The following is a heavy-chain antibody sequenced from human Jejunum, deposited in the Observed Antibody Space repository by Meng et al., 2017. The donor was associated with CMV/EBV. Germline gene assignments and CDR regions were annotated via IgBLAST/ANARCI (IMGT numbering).Heavy chain of an antibody. J-gene: IGHJ4*02. D-gene: IGHD5-24*01. CDR2: IIAIFKTP. Sequence: QVQLMQSGAEVQEPXSSMKVLCKSAGGSVNNYAFNWVRQAPGQGLAWMGGIIAIFKTPNYAQKFQGRLTITADESTGTSYMELTSLTSEDTAVYYCARGFLNGYQPFDYWGQGTLVTVAS. CDR3: ARGFLNGYQPFDY. CDR1: GGSVNNYA. V-gene: IGHV1-69*12.